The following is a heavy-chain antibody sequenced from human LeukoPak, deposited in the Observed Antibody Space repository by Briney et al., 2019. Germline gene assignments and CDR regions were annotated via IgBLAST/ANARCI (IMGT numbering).Heavy chain of an antibody. CDR1: GFTFSSFA. CDR3: AKNWGTFSWYFDL. J-gene: IGHJ2*01. Sequence: PGGSLRLSCAASGFTFSSFAITWVRQAPGKGLEWVSGISGSGGNTYYADSVKGRFTISRDKSKNTVYVQMNSLRAEDTAVYYCAKNWGTFSWYFDLWGRGTLVTVSS. CDR2: ISGSGGNT. V-gene: IGHV3-23*01. D-gene: IGHD7-27*01.